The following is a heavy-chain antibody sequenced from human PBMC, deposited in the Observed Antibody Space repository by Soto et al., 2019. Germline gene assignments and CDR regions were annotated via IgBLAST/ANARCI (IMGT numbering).Heavy chain of an antibody. Sequence: QVQLVQSGAEGKKPGGSGKVSCKASGYTFTNFGISWVRQAPGQGLEWMGGISAYNGNTNYAQNFQGRVTMTTDTSTSTAYMALRSLSSDDTAVYSCARGVTPIDYWGQETLVTVSS. CDR2: ISAYNGNT. V-gene: IGHV1-18*01. J-gene: IGHJ4*02. D-gene: IGHD2-21*02. CDR3: ARGVTPIDY. CDR1: GYTFTNFG.